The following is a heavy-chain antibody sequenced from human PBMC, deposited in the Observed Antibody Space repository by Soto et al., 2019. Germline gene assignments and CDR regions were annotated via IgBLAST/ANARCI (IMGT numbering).Heavy chain of an antibody. V-gene: IGHV4-4*02. J-gene: IGHJ5*02. D-gene: IGHD6-13*01. CDR1: GGSISSSNW. CDR3: ARGGDSSSWYGDNWFDP. CDR2: IYHSGST. Sequence: PSETLSLTCAVSGGSISSSNWWSWVRQPPGKGLEWIGEIYHSGSTNCNPSLKSRVTISVDKSKNQFSLKLSSVTAADTAVYYCARGGDSSSWYGDNWFDPWGQGTLVTVSS.